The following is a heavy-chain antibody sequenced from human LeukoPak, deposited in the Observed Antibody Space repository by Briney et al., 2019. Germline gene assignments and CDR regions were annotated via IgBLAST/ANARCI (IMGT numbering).Heavy chain of an antibody. J-gene: IGHJ4*02. CDR1: GGTFSSYA. CDR2: IIPIFGTA. V-gene: IGHV1-69*05. Sequence: SVKVSCKASGGTFSSYAISWVRQAPGQGLEWMGGIIPIFGTANYAQKFQGRVTITTDESTSTAYMELSSLRSEDTAVYYCARELRYFDWLPDYWGQGTLVTVSS. D-gene: IGHD3-9*01. CDR3: ARELRYFDWLPDY.